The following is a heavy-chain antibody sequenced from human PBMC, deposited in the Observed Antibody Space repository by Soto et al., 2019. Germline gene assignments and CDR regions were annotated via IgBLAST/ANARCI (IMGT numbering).Heavy chain of an antibody. D-gene: IGHD3-3*01. CDR1: GYNFTSHW. J-gene: IGHJ4*02. CDR2: IYPGDSDT. Sequence: PGESLKISCKGSGYNFTSHWIAWVRQMPGKGLEWMGIIYPGDSDTRYSPSFRGQVTISADKSISTAYLQWSSLKASDTAMYYCARAPGYDFWSGYEKWGQGTLVTVSS. CDR3: ARAPGYDFWSGYEK. V-gene: IGHV5-51*01.